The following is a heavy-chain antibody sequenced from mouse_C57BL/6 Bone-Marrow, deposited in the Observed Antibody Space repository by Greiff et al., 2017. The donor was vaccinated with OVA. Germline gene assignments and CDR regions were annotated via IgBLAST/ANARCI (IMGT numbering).Heavy chain of an antibody. CDR2: IDPEDGET. CDR1: GFNIKDYY. D-gene: IGHD1-1*01. CDR3: ALITTVVAEDYYAMDY. J-gene: IGHJ4*01. Sequence: EVQLVESGAELVKPGASVKLSCTASGFNIKDYYMHWVKQRTEQGLEWIGRIDPEDGETKYAPKFQGKATITADTSSNTAYLQLSSLTSEDTAVYYCALITTVVAEDYYAMDYWGQGTSVTVSS. V-gene: IGHV14-2*01.